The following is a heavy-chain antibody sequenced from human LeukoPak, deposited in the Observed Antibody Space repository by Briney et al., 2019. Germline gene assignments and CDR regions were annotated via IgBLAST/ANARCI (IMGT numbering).Heavy chain of an antibody. D-gene: IGHD3/OR15-3a*01. J-gene: IGHJ3*02. CDR1: GYTFTSYA. CDR3: ARAPPSFSHLGWFDAFDI. V-gene: IGHV1-3*01. Sequence: APVKVSCKASGYTFTSYAMHWVRQAPGQRLEWMGWINAGNGNTKYSQKFQGRVTITRDTSASTAYMELSSLRSEDTAVYYCARAPPSFSHLGWFDAFDIWGQGTMVTVSS. CDR2: INAGNGNT.